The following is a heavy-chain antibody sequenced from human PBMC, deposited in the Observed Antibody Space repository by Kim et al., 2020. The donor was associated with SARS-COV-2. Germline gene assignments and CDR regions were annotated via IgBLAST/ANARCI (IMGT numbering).Heavy chain of an antibody. J-gene: IGHJ4*02. V-gene: IGHV3-33*06. D-gene: IGHD3-22*01. Sequence: RFTISRDNYNNTLYLQMNSLRAEDTAVYYCAKTIAAYYYDSSGPYYFDYWGQGTLVTVSS. CDR3: AKTIAAYYYDSSGPYYFDY.